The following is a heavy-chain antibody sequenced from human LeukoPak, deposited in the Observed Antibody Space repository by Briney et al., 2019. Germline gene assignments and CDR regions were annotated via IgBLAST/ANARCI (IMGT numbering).Heavy chain of an antibody. CDR2: ISSSSSYI. CDR3: ATGIITDILTGERDY. CDR1: GFTFSSYS. J-gene: IGHJ4*02. Sequence: GGSLRLSCAASGFTFSSYSMNWVRQAPGKGLEWVSSISSSSSYIKYADSVKGRFTISRDNAKNSLYLQMNSLRAEDTAVYYCATGIITDILTGERDYWGQGTLVTVSS. V-gene: IGHV3-21*01. D-gene: IGHD3-9*01.